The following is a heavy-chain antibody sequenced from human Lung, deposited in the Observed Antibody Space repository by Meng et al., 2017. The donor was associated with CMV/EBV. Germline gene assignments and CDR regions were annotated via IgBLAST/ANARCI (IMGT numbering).Heavy chain of an antibody. V-gene: IGHV3-11*04. CDR1: GFTFSDYY. Sequence: GGSXRLSCVTTGFTFSDYYMSWIRQAPGKGLEWLSSISSRGTTIYDADSVRGRFIISRDNAKNSLYLQMNSLRVDDTAVYYCARDLAPFEPRGQGNLVTVSS. CDR2: ISSRGTTI. J-gene: IGHJ5*02. CDR3: ARDLAPFEP. D-gene: IGHD3-16*01.